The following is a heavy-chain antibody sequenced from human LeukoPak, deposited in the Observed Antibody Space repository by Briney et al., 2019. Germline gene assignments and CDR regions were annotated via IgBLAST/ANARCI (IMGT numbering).Heavy chain of an antibody. CDR2: VRGSGSDT. J-gene: IGHJ4*02. CDR1: GFTFNTYA. Sequence: GGSLRLSCAASGFTFNTYAMSWVRQAPGKGLEWVSAVRGSGSDTYYADSVKGRFTISRDNSKNTLHLQMNSLRAEDTAIYYCAKTSRVNSAYDSPFDYWGQGTLVTVSS. V-gene: IGHV3-23*01. CDR3: AKTSRVNSAYDSPFDY. D-gene: IGHD5-12*01.